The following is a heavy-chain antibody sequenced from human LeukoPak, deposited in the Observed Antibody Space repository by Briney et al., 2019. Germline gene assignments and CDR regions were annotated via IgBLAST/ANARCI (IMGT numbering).Heavy chain of an antibody. CDR3: ARTIRIVTREYFDY. V-gene: IGHV4-61*02. J-gene: IGHJ4*02. Sequence: SETLSLTCTVSGFSISSGSYYWSWLRQPAGKGLEWVVRIYTSGNTNYDPSLKSRVTISVDTSKNQFSLKLSSVTAEDTAVYYCARTIRIVTREYFDYWGQGTLVTVSS. CDR1: GFSISSGSYY. D-gene: IGHD1-26*01. CDR2: IYTSGNT.